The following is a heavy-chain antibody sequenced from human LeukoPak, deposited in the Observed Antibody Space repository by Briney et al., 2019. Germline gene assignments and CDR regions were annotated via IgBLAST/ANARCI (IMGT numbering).Heavy chain of an antibody. D-gene: IGHD3-10*01. CDR2: FYSNDLT. CDR1: GVNVKDNH. Sequence: GGSLRLSCAASGVNVKDNHMSWVRQAPGKGLEWVSVFYSNDLTYYADSVKGRFTISRDNSKNTLYLQMNSLRAEDTAIYYCAKGAVRGVPFDYWGQGTLVTVSS. J-gene: IGHJ4*02. CDR3: AKGAVRGVPFDY. V-gene: IGHV3-66*01.